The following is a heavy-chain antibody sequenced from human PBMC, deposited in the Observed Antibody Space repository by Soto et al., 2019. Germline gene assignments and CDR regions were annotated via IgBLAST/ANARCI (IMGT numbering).Heavy chain of an antibody. Sequence: GASVKVSCKASGGTFSSYAISWVRQAPGQGLEWMGGIIPIFGTANYAQKFQGRVTITADESTSTAYMELSSLRSEDTAVYYCAREGIADRPSFSFDYWGQGTLVTVSS. D-gene: IGHD6-6*01. J-gene: IGHJ4*02. CDR2: IIPIFGTA. CDR1: GGTFSSYA. V-gene: IGHV1-69*13. CDR3: AREGIADRPSFSFDY.